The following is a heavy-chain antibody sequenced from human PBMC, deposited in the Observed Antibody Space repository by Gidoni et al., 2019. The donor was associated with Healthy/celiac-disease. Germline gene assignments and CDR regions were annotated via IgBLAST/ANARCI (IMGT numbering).Heavy chain of an antibody. CDR1: GDTFTGYY. D-gene: IGHD3-16*01. Sequence: QVQLVQSGAEGKKPGAAVKVPCKASGDTFTGYYMHWVRQAPGQGLEWMGWINPNSGGTNYAQKFQGWVTITRDTSIRAAYMELSRLRSADTAVYYCARVRRGTGMDVWGQGTTVTVSS. CDR3: ARVRRGTGMDV. J-gene: IGHJ6*02. CDR2: INPNSGGT. V-gene: IGHV1-2*04.